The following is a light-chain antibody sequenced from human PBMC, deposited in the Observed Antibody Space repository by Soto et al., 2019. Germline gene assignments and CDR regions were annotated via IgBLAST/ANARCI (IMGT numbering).Light chain of an antibody. V-gene: IGKV3-20*01. CDR2: GAS. CDR1: QSVSSNY. J-gene: IGKJ4*01. CDR3: QQYGRSSLT. Sequence: EIVLTQSAGTLSLSPGERATLSCRASQSVSSNYLAWYQHKPGQAPRLLIYGASNKATGIPDRFSGSGSGTDFTLTISRLEPEDFAVYYCQQYGRSSLTFGGGTKVDIK.